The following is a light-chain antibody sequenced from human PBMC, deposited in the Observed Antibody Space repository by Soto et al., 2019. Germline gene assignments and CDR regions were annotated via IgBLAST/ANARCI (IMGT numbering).Light chain of an antibody. Sequence: IVLTQSPGTLSLSPGERATLSCRASQSVSSNYLAWYQQKHGQAPRLLIYGASSRATGIPDRFSGSGSGTDFILSICRLEPDDFSLYYCPQYVIKTFGTFGQVPKAEV. CDR2: GAS. CDR1: QSVSSNY. CDR3: PQYVIKTFGT. V-gene: IGKV3-20*01. J-gene: IGKJ1*01.